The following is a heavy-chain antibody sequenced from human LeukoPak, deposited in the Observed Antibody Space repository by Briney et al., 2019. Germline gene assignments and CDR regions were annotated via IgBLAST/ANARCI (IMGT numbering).Heavy chain of an antibody. CDR3: AKDPGSYFWGGNYFDY. D-gene: IGHD3-10*01. J-gene: IGHJ4*02. CDR2: ISGSGGST. Sequence: GGSLRLSCAASGFTFSSYAMSWVRQAPGKGLEWVSAISGSGGSTYYADSVKGRFTISRDNSKNTLYLQMNSLRAEDTAVYYCAKDPGSYFWGGNYFDYWGQGTLVTVSS. V-gene: IGHV3-23*01. CDR1: GFTFSSYA.